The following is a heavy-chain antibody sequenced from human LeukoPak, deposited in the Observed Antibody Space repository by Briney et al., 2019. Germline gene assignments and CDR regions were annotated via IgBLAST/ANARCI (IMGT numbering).Heavy chain of an antibody. D-gene: IGHD1-14*01. CDR1: GFTFSTYA. V-gene: IGHV3-23*01. J-gene: IGHJ4*02. CDR3: AKDFVRYNIQFDY. Sequence: GGSLRLSCAASGFTFSTYAMSWVRRAPGKGLEWVSSISGGGAGTYYADSVRDRFTISRDNSKNTLYLQMDSLRAEDTALYYCAKDFVRYNIQFDYWGQGALVTVSS. CDR2: ISGGGAGT.